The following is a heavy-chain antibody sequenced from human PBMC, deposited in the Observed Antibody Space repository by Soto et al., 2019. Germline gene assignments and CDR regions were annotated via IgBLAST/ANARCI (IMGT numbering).Heavy chain of an antibody. D-gene: IGHD6-19*01. CDR2: IYYSGST. CDR1: GGSISNYY. V-gene: IGHV4-59*01. Sequence: PSETLSLTCTVSGGSISNYYWTWIRQPPGKGLEWIGYIYYSGSTNYNPSLKSRVTISVDTSKNQFSLKLSSVTAADTAVYYCARAWQYSSGFFDYWGQGTLVTVSS. CDR3: ARAWQYSSGFFDY. J-gene: IGHJ4*02.